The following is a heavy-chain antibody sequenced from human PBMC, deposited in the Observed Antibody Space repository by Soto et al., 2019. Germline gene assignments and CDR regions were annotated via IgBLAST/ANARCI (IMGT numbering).Heavy chain of an antibody. Sequence: PSETLSLTCTVSGGSVSSGSYYWSWIRQPPGKGLEWIGYIYYSGSTNYNPSLKSRVTISVDTSKNQFSLKLSSVTAADTAVYYCARGGTYYYDSSGYYYSYFDYWGQGTLVTVSS. CDR2: IYYSGST. CDR3: ARGGTYYYDSSGYYYSYFDY. J-gene: IGHJ4*02. D-gene: IGHD3-22*01. CDR1: GGSVSSGSYY. V-gene: IGHV4-61*01.